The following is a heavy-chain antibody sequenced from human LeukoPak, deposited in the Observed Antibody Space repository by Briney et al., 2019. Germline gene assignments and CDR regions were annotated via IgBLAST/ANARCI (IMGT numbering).Heavy chain of an antibody. CDR1: GGSISSGGYY. V-gene: IGHV4-31*03. Sequence: SQTLSLTCTVSGGSISSGGYYWSWIRQHPGQGLEWIGYIYYSGSTYYNPSLKSRVTISVDTSKNQFSLKLSSVTAADTAVYYRARDRRKNWFDPWGQGTLVTVSS. CDR2: IYYSGST. J-gene: IGHJ5*02. CDR3: ARDRRKNWFDP.